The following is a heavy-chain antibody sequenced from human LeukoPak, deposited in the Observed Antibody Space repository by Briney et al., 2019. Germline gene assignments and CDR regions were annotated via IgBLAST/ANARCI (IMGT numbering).Heavy chain of an antibody. V-gene: IGHV3-48*02. CDR3: ARGRAMVRNGMDV. CDR2: ISSSSSTI. D-gene: IGHD3-10*01. Sequence: GGSLRLSCAASGFTFSSYSMNWVRQAPGKGLEWVSYISSSSSTIYYADSVKGRFTISRDNAKNSLYLQMNSLRDGDTAVYYCARGRAMVRNGMDVWGQGTTVTVSS. J-gene: IGHJ6*02. CDR1: GFTFSSYS.